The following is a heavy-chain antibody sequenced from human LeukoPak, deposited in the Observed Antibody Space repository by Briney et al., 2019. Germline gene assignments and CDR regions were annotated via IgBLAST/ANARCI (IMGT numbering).Heavy chain of an antibody. CDR2: IYYSGST. J-gene: IGHJ5*02. D-gene: IGHD3-10*01. CDR1: GGSISSSSYY. V-gene: IGHV4-39*07. CDR3: ARSERRKRITMVRGVIIGWFDP. Sequence: SETLSLTCTVSGGSISSSSYYWGWIRQPPGKGLEWIGSIYYSGSTYYNPSLKSRVTISVDTSKNQFSLKLSSVTAADTAVYYCARSERRKRITMVRGVIIGWFDPWGQGTLVTVSS.